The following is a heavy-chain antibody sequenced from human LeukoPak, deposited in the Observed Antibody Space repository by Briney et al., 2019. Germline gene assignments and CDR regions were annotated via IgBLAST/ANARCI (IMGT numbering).Heavy chain of an antibody. Sequence: GGSLRLSCAASGFTFMTYWMSWDRQAPGKGLEWVANIKQDASEKYYVDSVKGRFTISRDNAKNSLYLQMNSLRAEDTAVYYCARVRKDIVVVPGAMRDTYYFDYWGQGTLVTVSS. CDR2: IKQDASEK. V-gene: IGHV3-7*01. CDR3: ARVRKDIVVVPGAMRDTYYFDY. J-gene: IGHJ4*02. CDR1: GFTFMTYW. D-gene: IGHD2-2*01.